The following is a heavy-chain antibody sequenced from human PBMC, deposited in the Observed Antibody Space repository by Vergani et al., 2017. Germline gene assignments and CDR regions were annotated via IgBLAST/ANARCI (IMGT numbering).Heavy chain of an antibody. D-gene: IGHD3-22*01. CDR3: ARLRYDSSGYYYGNYFDY. V-gene: IGHV4-30-2*01. CDR2: IYHSGST. Sequence: QLQLQKSGSGLVKPSQTLSLTCAVSGGSISSGGYSWSWIRQPPGKGLEWIGYIYHSGSTYYNPSLKCRVAISVDRSKNQFSLKLSSVTAADTAVYYCARLRYDSSGYYYGNYFDYWGQGTLVTVSS. J-gene: IGHJ4*02. CDR1: GGSISSGGYS.